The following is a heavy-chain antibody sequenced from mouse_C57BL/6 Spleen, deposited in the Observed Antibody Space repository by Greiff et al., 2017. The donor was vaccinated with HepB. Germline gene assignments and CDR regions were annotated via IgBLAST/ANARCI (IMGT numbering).Heavy chain of an antibody. Sequence: EVQLQQSGPELVKPGASVKISCKASGYSFTDYNMNWVKQSNGKSLEWIGVINPNYGTTSYNQKFKGKATLTVDQSSSTAYMQLNSLTSEDSAVYYCARWIYITTVVATRYFDVWGTGTTVTVSS. V-gene: IGHV1-39*01. CDR2: INPNYGTT. CDR1: GYSFTDYN. J-gene: IGHJ1*03. D-gene: IGHD1-1*01. CDR3: ARWIYITTVVATRYFDV.